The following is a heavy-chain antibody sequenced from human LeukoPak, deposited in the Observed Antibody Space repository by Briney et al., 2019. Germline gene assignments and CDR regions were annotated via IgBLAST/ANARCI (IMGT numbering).Heavy chain of an antibody. D-gene: IGHD5-24*01. V-gene: IGHV1-18*01. CDR1: GYTFSTHG. CDR2: ISAYEGNT. Sequence: ASVKVSCKSSGYTFSTHGVTWVRRAPGQGLEWMGWISAYEGNTNYAQKFQDRVTMTTHTSTSTAYMELRSLTSDDTAVYYGARTLGGMTVERATGLDLWGRGTLVTVSS. J-gene: IGHJ2*01. CDR3: ARTLGGMTVERATGLDL.